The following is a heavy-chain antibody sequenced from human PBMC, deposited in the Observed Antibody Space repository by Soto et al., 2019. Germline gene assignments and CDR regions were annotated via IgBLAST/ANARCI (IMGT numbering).Heavy chain of an antibody. CDR3: ARKGIVVATSDY. D-gene: IGHD3-22*01. Sequence: SETLSLTCAVYGGSFSGYYWNWIRQPPGKGLEWIGEINHSGSTNYNPSLKSRVTISVDTSKNQFSLKLSSVTAADTAMYYCARKGIVVATSDYWGQGTLVTVSS. CDR1: GGSFSGYY. V-gene: IGHV4-34*01. CDR2: INHSGST. J-gene: IGHJ4*02.